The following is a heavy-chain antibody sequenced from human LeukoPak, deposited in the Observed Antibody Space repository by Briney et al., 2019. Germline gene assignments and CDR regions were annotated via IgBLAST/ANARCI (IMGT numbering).Heavy chain of an antibody. CDR2: IYSGGST. V-gene: IGHV3-66*01. J-gene: IGHJ6*02. CDR3: ARDHLPMSSYYYYGMDV. D-gene: IGHD2-2*01. Sequence: PGGSLRLSCAASGFTVNSNYMSWVRQAPGKGLEWVSVIYSGGSTYYADSVKGRFTISRDNSKNTLYLQMNSLRAEDTAVYYCARDHLPMSSYYYYGMDVWGQGTTVTVSS. CDR1: GFTVNSNY.